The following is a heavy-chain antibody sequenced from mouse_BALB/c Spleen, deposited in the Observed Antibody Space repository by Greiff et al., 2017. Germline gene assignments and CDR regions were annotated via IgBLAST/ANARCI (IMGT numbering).Heavy chain of an antibody. D-gene: IGHD1-1*01. CDR1: GYSFTSYY. J-gene: IGHJ2*01. CDR3: ASTVVATDYFDY. CDR2: IDPFNGGT. Sequence: VQLKQSGPELMKPGASVKISCKASGYSFTSYYMHWVKQSHGKSLEWIGYIDPFNGGTSYNQKFKGKATLTVDKSSSTAYMHLSSLTSEDSAVYYCASTVVATDYFDYWGQGTTLTVSS. V-gene: IGHV1S135*01.